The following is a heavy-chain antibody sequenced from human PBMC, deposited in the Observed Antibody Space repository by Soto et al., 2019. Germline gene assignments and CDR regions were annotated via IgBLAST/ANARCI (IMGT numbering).Heavy chain of an antibody. J-gene: IGHJ4*02. V-gene: IGHV3-30*18. CDR3: AKDQSVQYSSSAPYFDY. CDR1: GFTFSSYG. Sequence: PGGSLRLSCAASGFTFSSYGMHWVRQAPGKGLEWVAVISYDGSNKYYADSVKGRFTISRDNSKNTLYLQMNSLRAEDTAVYYCAKDQSVQYSSSAPYFDYWGQGTLVTVS. D-gene: IGHD6-6*01. CDR2: ISYDGSNK.